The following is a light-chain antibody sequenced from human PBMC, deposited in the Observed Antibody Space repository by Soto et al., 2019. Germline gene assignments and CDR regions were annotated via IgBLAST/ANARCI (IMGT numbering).Light chain of an antibody. CDR3: HQCSNWPRT. J-gene: IGKJ1*01. V-gene: IGKV3-11*01. Sequence: EIVLTQSPATLSLSPGERATLSCGASQSVSNYLSGSQQQPGQAPRRLLYVASYRATGVPARFIGRGSGTDFTLNISSLEPEEFAVYYCHQCSNWPRTFGKGTKVEIK. CDR2: VAS. CDR1: QSVSNY.